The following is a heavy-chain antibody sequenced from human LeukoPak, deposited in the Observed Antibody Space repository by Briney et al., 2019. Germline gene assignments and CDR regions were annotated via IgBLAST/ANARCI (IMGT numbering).Heavy chain of an antibody. CDR3: AKGRYYGWMAYFDY. V-gene: IGHV3-9*01. J-gene: IGHJ4*02. CDR1: GFTFDDYA. D-gene: IGHD3-10*01. Sequence: GRSLRLSCAASGFTFDDYAMHWVRQAPGKGLEWVSGISWNSGSIGCADSVKGRFTISRDNAKNSLYLQMNSLRAEDTALYYCAKGRYYGWMAYFDYWGQGTLVTVSS. CDR2: ISWNSGSI.